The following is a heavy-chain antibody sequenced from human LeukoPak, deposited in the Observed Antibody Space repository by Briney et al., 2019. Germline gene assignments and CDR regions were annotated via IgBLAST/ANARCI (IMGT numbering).Heavy chain of an antibody. D-gene: IGHD2-8*01. V-gene: IGHV3-30*18. CDR3: AKGLTGAWDY. J-gene: IGHJ4*02. CDR2: ISYDGSNK. Sequence: PGGSLRLSCAASGLTFSSYGMHWVRQAPGKGLEWVAVISYDGSNKYYADSVKGRFTISRDNSKNTLYLQMNSLRAEDTAVYYRAKGLTGAWDYWGQGTLVTVSS. CDR1: GLTFSSYG.